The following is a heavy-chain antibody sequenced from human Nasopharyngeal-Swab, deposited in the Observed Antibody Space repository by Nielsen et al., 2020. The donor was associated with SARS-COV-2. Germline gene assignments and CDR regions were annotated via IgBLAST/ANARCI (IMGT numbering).Heavy chain of an antibody. CDR2: IFYRGST. CDR1: GGSISSSSYY. J-gene: IGHJ4*02. V-gene: IGHV4-39*07. CDR3: ARERKDYYNTGAYGGPQYYFDY. D-gene: IGHD3-22*01. Sequence: SETLSLTCTVSGGSISSSSYYWGWIRQPPGKGLEWTGVIFYRGSTYFNPSLQSRVTMSVDTSNNQFSLKLSSVTAADTAVYYCARERKDYYNTGAYGGPQYYFDYWGQGSLVTVSS.